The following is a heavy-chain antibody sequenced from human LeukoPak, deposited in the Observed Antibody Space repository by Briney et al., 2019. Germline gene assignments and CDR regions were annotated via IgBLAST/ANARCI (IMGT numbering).Heavy chain of an antibody. CDR2: ISGSGGST. Sequence: GGSLRLSCAASGFTFSSYAMSWVRQAPGKGLEWVSAISGSGGSTYYADTVKGRFTTSRDNSKNTLSLQMNSLRAEDTAVYYCAKGSAVAAPRNWFDPWGRGTLVTVSS. D-gene: IGHD6-19*01. CDR3: AKGSAVAAPRNWFDP. CDR1: GFTFSSYA. J-gene: IGHJ5*02. V-gene: IGHV3-23*01.